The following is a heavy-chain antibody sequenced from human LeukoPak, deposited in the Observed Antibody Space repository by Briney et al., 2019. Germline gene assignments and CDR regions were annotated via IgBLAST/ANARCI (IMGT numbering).Heavy chain of an antibody. CDR1: GGSFSGYY. D-gene: IGHD3-3*01. J-gene: IGHJ6*02. Sequence: PSETLSLTCAVYGGSFSGYYWSWIRQPPGKGLEWIGEINHSGSTNYNPSLKSRVTISVDTSKNQFSLKLSSVTAADTAVYYCARGRGTIFGVVTFPDYYYYGMDVWGQGTTVTVSS. V-gene: IGHV4-34*01. CDR3: ARGRGTIFGVVTFPDYYYYGMDV. CDR2: INHSGST.